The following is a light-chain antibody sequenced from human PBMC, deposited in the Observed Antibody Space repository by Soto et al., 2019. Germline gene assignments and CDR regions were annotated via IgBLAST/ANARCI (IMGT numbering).Light chain of an antibody. J-gene: IGKJ2*02. CDR1: QNLVYSDGNTS. CDR3: DHCRQWPRT. V-gene: IGKV2-30*01. CDR2: KVS. Sequence: DVVMTQSPLSLPVTLGQPASISCRSSQNLVYSDGNTSLNWLQQRPGQSPRRLIYKVSNRDSGVPDRFSGRGSGTDFRLTISRVEAGDVAVYYCDHCRQWPRTFGQGTKLEIK.